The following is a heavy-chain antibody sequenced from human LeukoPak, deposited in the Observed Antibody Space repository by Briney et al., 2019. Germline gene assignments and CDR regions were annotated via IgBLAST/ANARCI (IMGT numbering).Heavy chain of an antibody. J-gene: IGHJ4*02. V-gene: IGHV3-64*01. CDR3: ARAIGIQLCLRSHY. CDR2: VSCHRCSS. Sequence: PGGTLRLSCAASGFTFSNYAMHWVRQAPGKGQEYVSAVSCHRCSSYYALSLNPRFTISRDNSNNTLYLQMGSLRADHMALYHCARAIGIQLCLRSHYWGQGTLVTVSS. D-gene: IGHD5-18*01. CDR1: GFTFSNYA.